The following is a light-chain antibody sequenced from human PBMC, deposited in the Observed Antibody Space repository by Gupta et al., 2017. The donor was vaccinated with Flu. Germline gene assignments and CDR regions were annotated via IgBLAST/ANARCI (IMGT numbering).Light chain of an antibody. CDR2: EVS. CDR1: SSDVGGYNY. J-gene: IGLJ2*01. CDR3: SSYTSSSTAVV. V-gene: IGLV2-14*01. Sequence: ITISCTGTSSDVGGYNYVSWYQQHPGKAPKLMIYEVSNRPSGVSNRFSGSKSGNTASLTISGLQAEDEADYYCSSYTSSSTAVVFGGGTKLTVL.